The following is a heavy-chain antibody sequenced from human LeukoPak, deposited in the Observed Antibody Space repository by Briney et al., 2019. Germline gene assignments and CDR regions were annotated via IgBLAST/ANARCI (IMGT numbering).Heavy chain of an antibody. CDR2: IYYSGST. CDR3: AGVSYSSSADY. D-gene: IGHD6-6*01. CDR1: GGSISSYY. V-gene: IGHV4-59*12. Sequence: SETLSLTCTVSGGSISSYYWSWIRQPPGKGLEWIGYIYYSGSTNYNPSLKSRVTISVDTSKNQFSLKLSSVTAADTAVYYCAGVSYSSSADYWGQGTLVTVSS. J-gene: IGHJ4*02.